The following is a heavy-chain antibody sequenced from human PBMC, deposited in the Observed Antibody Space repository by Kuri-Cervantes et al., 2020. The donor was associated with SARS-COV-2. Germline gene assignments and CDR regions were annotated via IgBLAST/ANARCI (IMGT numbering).Heavy chain of an antibody. D-gene: IGHD3-3*01. J-gene: IGHJ5*02. Sequence: SVKVSCKAPGGTFSSYAISWVRQAPGQGLEWMGGIIPIFGTANYAQKFQGRVTITADKSTSTAYMELSSLRSEDTAVYYCARVSAETIFGVVTTAAWFDPWGQGTLVTVSS. CDR3: ARVSAETIFGVVTTAAWFDP. CDR2: IIPIFGTA. V-gene: IGHV1-69*06. CDR1: GGTFSSYA.